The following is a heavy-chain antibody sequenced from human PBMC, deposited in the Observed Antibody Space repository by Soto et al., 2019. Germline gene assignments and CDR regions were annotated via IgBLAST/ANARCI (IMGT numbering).Heavy chain of an antibody. V-gene: IGHV1-46*01. CDR2: VNPSGGHT. Sequence: QVQLMQSGAEVKKPGASVKVSCKASGDTFTDYYIHWVRQAPGQGLEWMGTVNPSGGHTTYAQHLLGRVTMTRDTSTSTLYMELTSLTSDETAIYYCERGGHVVVVTAALDYWGQGTLVTVSS. J-gene: IGHJ4*02. D-gene: IGHD2-21*02. CDR3: ERGGHVVVVTAALDY. CDR1: GDTFTDYY.